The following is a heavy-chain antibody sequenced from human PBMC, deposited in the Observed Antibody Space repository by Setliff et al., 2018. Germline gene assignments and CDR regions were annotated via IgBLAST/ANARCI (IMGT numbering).Heavy chain of an antibody. J-gene: IGHJ4*02. CDR2: MSGDST. V-gene: IGHV3-23*01. D-gene: IGHD3-22*01. CDR1: GFNFRTYT. Sequence: GGSLRLSCAASGFNFRTYTMNWVRQAPGQGLEWVSSMSGDSTYYADSVKGRFTISRDNSKNTLYLQLNSLRAEDTAIYYCAGGYPSNFDYWGQGTLVTVSS. CDR3: AGGYPSNFDY.